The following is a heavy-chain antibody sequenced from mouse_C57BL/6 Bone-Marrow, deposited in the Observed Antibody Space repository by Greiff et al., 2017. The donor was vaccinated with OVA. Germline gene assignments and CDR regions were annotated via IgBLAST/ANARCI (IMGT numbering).Heavy chain of an antibody. CDR1: GFNIKDYY. CDR3: TTPDYYGSSYDPPWYFDV. D-gene: IGHD1-1*01. CDR2: IDPEDGDT. V-gene: IGHV14-1*01. Sequence: EVQLQQSGAELVRPGASVKLSCTASGFNIKDYYMHWVKQRPEQGLEWIGRIDPEDGDTEYAPKFQGKATMTADTSSNTAYLQLSSLTSEDTAVYYCTTPDYYGSSYDPPWYFDVWGTGTTVTVSS. J-gene: IGHJ1*03.